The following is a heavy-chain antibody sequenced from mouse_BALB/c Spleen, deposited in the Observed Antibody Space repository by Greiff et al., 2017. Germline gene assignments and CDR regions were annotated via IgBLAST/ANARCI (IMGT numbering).Heavy chain of an antibody. CDR2: ISSGGSYT. V-gene: IGHV5-6*01. J-gene: IGHJ4*01. CDR3: ARHRYYDYDDAMDY. CDR1: GFTFSSYG. D-gene: IGHD2-4*01. Sequence: EVQVVESGGDLVKPGGSLKLSCAASGFTFSSYGMSWVRQTPDKRLEWVATISSGGSYTYYPDSVKGRFTISRDNAKNTLYLQMSSLKSEDTAMYYCARHRYYDYDDAMDYWGQGTSVTVSS.